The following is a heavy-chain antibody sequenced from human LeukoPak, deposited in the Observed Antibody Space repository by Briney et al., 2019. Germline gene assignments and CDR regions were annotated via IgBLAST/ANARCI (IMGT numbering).Heavy chain of an antibody. CDR3: ARDALRGYCSGGSCYPDY. V-gene: IGHV3-21*01. CDR2: ISSSSSYI. D-gene: IGHD2-15*01. J-gene: IGHJ4*02. Sequence: PGGSLRLSCAASGFTFSSYSMNWVRQAPGKGLEWVSSISSSSSYIYYADSVKGRFTISRDNAKNSLYLQMNSLRAEDTAVYYCARDALRGYCSGGSCYPDYWGQGTLVTVSS. CDR1: GFTFSSYS.